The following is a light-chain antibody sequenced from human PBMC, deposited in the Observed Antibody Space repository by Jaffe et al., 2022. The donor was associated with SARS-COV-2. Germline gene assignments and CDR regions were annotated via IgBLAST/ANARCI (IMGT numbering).Light chain of an antibody. CDR2: DVS. Sequence: QSALTQPPSASGSPGQSVTISCTGTSSDIGTYNYVAWYQQHPGKVPKLMIYDVSKRPPGVPDRFSGSKSGTTASLTVSGLQAEDEADYYCSSSAGSYYVFGTGTKVTVL. J-gene: IGLJ1*01. CDR1: SSDIGTYNY. CDR3: SSSAGSYYV. V-gene: IGLV2-8*01.